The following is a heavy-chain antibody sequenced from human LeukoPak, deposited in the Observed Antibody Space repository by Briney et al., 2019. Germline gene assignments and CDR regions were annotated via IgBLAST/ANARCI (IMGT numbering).Heavy chain of an antibody. CDR3: RVEMATEGSDY. D-gene: IGHD5-24*01. CDR1: GFSFSSYA. J-gene: IGHJ4*02. V-gene: IGHV3-64*01. CDR2: ISSNGGST. Sequence: GGSLRLSCAASGFSFSSYAMDWVRQAPGKGLEYVSAISSNGGSTYYANSVKGRFTISRDNSKNTLYLQMGSLRAEDMAVYYCRVEMATEGSDYWGQGTLVTVSS.